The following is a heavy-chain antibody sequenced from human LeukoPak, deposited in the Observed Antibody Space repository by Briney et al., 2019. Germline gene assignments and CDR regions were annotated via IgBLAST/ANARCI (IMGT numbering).Heavy chain of an antibody. V-gene: IGHV1-69*13. CDR3: ARGGYYYDSSGYSHLPDY. D-gene: IGHD3-22*01. J-gene: IGHJ4*02. CDR1: GGTFISYA. CDR2: IIPIVGTT. Sequence: ASVKVSCKASGGTFISYAFSWVRQAPGQGLEWMGGIIPIVGTTNYAQMFQGRVTITADESTSTAYMELSSLRSEDTAVYYCARGGYYYDSSGYSHLPDYWGQGTLVTVSP.